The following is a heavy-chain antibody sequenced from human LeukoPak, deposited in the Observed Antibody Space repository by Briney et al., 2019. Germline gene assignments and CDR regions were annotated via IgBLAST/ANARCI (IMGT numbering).Heavy chain of an antibody. D-gene: IGHD6-13*01. Sequence: ASVKVSCKASGGTFSSYAISWVRQAPGQGLEWMGGIIPIFGTANYAQKFQGRVTMTRDMSTSTVYMELSSLRSEDTAVYYCARVPYSSSWEYYFDYWGQGTLVTVSS. CDR1: GGTFSSYA. V-gene: IGHV1-69*05. CDR3: ARVPYSSSWEYYFDY. CDR2: IIPIFGTA. J-gene: IGHJ4*02.